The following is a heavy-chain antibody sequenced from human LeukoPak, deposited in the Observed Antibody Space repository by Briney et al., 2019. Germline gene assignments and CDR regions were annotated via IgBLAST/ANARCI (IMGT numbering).Heavy chain of an antibody. CDR3: ARARSEDTAMVGRIDY. D-gene: IGHD5-18*01. CDR2: MNPNSGNT. Sequence: ASVKVSCKASGYTFTSYDINWVRQATGQGLEWMGWMNPNSGNTGYAQKFQGRVTMTRNTSISTAYMELSSLRSEDTAVYYCARARSEDTAMVGRIDYWGQGTLVTVSS. J-gene: IGHJ4*02. V-gene: IGHV1-8*01. CDR1: GYTFTSYD.